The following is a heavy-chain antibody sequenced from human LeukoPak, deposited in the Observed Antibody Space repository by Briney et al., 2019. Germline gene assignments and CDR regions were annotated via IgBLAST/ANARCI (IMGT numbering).Heavy chain of an antibody. J-gene: IGHJ4*02. CDR1: GGSISSYY. Sequence: SETLSLTCTVSGGSISSYYWSWIRQPPGKGLEWIGYIYYSGSTNYNPSLKSRVTISVDTSKNQFSLKLSSVTAADTAVYYCARHQRVTIFGPSYYFDYWGQGTLVTVSS. D-gene: IGHD3-3*01. CDR2: IYYSGST. V-gene: IGHV4-59*08. CDR3: ARHQRVTIFGPSYYFDY.